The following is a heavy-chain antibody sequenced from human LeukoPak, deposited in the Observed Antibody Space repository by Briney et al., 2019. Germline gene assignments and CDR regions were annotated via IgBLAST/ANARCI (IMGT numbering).Heavy chain of an antibody. CDR1: GCTFTSYY. D-gene: IGHD3-10*01. CDR2: INPSGGST. CDR3: ARGDYYGSGSYYKTPTNNWFDP. J-gene: IGHJ5*02. Sequence: GASVKVSCKASGCTFTSYYMHWVRRAPGQGLEWMGIINPSGGSTSYAQKFQGRVTMTRDTSTSTVYMELSSLRSEDTAVYYCARGDYYGSGSYYKTPTNNWFDPWGQGTLVTVSS. V-gene: IGHV1-46*01.